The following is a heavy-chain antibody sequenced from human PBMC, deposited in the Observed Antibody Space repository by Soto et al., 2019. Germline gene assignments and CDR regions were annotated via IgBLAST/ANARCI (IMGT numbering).Heavy chain of an antibody. J-gene: IGHJ4*02. CDR1: GASISNSHW. CDR2: IYHIGST. D-gene: IGHD2-21*02. CDR3: AKAAPYCLES. Sequence: SETLSLXCVVSGASISNSHWLSWVRQPPAEGLEWIGEIYHIGSTNYNTSLVSRVTISVDKSKNQISLRLNSVTDADTAVYYCAKAAPYCLESWGPGTLVTVSS. V-gene: IGHV4-4*02.